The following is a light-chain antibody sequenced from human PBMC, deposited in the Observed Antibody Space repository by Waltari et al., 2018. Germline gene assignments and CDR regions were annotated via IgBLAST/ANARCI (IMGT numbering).Light chain of an antibody. V-gene: IGKV4-1*01. CDR1: QSVLYNSNDKNY. CDR2: WAS. Sequence: QSVLYNSNDKNYLAWYQQKPGQPPKLLIYWASTRESGVPDRFSGSGSGTDFTLTISSLQAEDVAVYYCQQYYRSRTFGQGTKVEIQ. CDR3: QQYYRSRT. J-gene: IGKJ1*01.